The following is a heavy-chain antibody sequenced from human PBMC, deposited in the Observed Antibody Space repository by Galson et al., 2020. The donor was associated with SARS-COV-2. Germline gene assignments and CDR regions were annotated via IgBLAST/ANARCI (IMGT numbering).Heavy chain of an antibody. D-gene: IGHD5-18*01. CDR2: INPNSGGT. V-gene: IGHV1-2*02. Sequence: ASVKVSCKASGYTFTGYYMHWVRQAPGQGLEWMGWINPNSGGTNYAQKFQGRVTMTRDTSISTAYMELSRLRSDDTAVYYCARVPKGGRTAMVLNWFDPWGQGTLVTVSS. J-gene: IGHJ5*02. CDR1: GYTFTGYY. CDR3: ARVPKGGRTAMVLNWFDP.